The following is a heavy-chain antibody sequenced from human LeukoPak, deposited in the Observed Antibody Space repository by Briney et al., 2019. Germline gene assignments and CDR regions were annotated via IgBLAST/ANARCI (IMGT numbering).Heavy chain of an antibody. V-gene: IGHV3-74*03. CDR3: ATDLDYTFDY. CDR2: IKKDGFFS. D-gene: IGHD4-11*01. CDR1: GFPFRVRW. J-gene: IGHJ4*02. Sequence: GGSLRLSCTASGFPFRVRWMHWVRHAPGKGLVWISLIKKDGFFSTYADSVKGRFTISRDDAKNTLYLQMDSLRADDTAVYYCATDLDYTFDYWGRGTLVTVSS.